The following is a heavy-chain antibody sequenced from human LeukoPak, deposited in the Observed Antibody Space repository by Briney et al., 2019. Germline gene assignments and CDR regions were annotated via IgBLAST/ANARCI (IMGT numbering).Heavy chain of an antibody. CDR2: INHSGST. CDR3: ARTGDGYNYYNYYYMDV. V-gene: IGHV4-34*01. J-gene: IGHJ6*03. D-gene: IGHD5-24*01. CDR1: GGSFSGYY. Sequence: PSETLSLTCAVYGGSFSGYYWSWIRQPPGKGLEWIGEINHSGSTNYNPSLKSRVTMSVDTSKNQFSLKLSSVTAADTAVYYCARTGDGYNYYNYYYMDVWGKGTTVTVTS.